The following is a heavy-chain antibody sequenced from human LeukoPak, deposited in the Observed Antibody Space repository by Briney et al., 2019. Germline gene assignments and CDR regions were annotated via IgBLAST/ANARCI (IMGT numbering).Heavy chain of an antibody. CDR1: GGSISSYY. V-gene: IGHV4-59*01. Sequence: SETLSLTCTVSGGSISSYYRSWIRQPPGKGLEWIGYIYYSGSTNYNPSLKSRVTISVDTSKNQFSLKLSSVTAADTAVYYCARFNGAYYYDSSGPQAAYWYFDLWGRGTLVTVSS. CDR2: IYYSGST. J-gene: IGHJ2*01. D-gene: IGHD3-22*01. CDR3: ARFNGAYYYDSSGPQAAYWYFDL.